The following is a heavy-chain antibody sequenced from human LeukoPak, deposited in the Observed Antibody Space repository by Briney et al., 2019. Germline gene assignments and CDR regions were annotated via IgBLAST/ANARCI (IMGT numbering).Heavy chain of an antibody. CDR2: INHSGST. CDR1: GGSFSGYY. J-gene: IGHJ2*01. Sequence: PSETLSLTCAVYGGSFSGYYWSWIRQPPGKGLEWIGEINHSGSTNYNPSLKSRVTISVDTSKNQFSLKLSSVTAADTAVYYCARTLGWSWYLDLXXXGTLVTVXS. V-gene: IGHV4-34*01. D-gene: IGHD3-3*01. CDR3: ARTLGWSWYLDL.